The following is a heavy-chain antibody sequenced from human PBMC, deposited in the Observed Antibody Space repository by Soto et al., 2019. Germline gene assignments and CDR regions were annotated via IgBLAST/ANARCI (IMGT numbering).Heavy chain of an antibody. CDR1: GITFGGRA. D-gene: IGHD3-10*01. J-gene: IGHJ4*02. Sequence: GGSLRLSCVASGITFGGRAMSWVRQAPGEGLGWVSTITDNGGDSKYADSVRGRFAISRDNSKKILYLQMSNLRAEDSAVYYCVRGSQDSYPGSRIFDFWGRGTLVTVSS. CDR3: VRGSQDSYPGSRIFDF. CDR2: ITDNGGDS. V-gene: IGHV3-23*01.